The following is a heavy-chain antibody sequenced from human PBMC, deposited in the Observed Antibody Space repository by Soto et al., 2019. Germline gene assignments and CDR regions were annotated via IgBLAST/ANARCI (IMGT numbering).Heavy chain of an antibody. D-gene: IGHD6-6*01. CDR2: IWYDGINK. CDR3: ARELRTLVLASYYYYYGMDV. V-gene: IGHV3-33*01. CDR1: GFTFSSYG. Sequence: PGGALRLSCAASGFTFSSYGMHWVRQAPGQGLEGGAVIWYDGINKYYADSVKGRSTISRDNSKNTLYLQMNSLRAEDTAVYYCARELRTLVLASYYYYYGMDVWGQGTTVTVSS. J-gene: IGHJ6*02.